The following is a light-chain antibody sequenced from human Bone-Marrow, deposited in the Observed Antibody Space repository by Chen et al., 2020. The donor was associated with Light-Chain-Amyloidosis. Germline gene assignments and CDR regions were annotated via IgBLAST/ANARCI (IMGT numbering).Light chain of an antibody. CDR1: QRVSSN. CDR3: QQRSNWPTT. CDR2: DAS. J-gene: IGKJ2*01. Sequence: EIVLTHSPATLFLSPGERATLSCRASQRVSSNLAWYQQKPGLAPRLLIDDASSRATGIPARFSGSGAGTDFTLTIGSLEPEDFAVDYCQQRSNWPTTFGQGTKLEIK. V-gene: IGKV3-11*01.